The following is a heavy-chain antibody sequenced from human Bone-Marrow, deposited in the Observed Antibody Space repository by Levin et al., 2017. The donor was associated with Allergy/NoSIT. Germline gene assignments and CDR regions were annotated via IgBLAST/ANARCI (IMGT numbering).Heavy chain of an antibody. CDR1: GFTFTGYA. V-gene: IGHV1-3*01. Sequence: ASVKVSCKASGFTFTGYAIHWVRQAPGQRPEWMGWINAGNGNTKYSQRFQDRVTITRDTSASTVYMELSSLTSEDTAVYYCARDLGIAVAGYLDYWGQGTPVTVSS. CDR3: ARDLGIAVAGYLDY. CDR2: INAGNGNT. J-gene: IGHJ4*02. D-gene: IGHD6-13*01.